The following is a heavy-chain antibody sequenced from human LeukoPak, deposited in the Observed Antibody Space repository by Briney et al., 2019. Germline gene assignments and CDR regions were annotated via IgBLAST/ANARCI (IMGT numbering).Heavy chain of an antibody. CDR2: ISDRGGST. V-gene: IGHV3-23*01. CDR1: VHTLSQYA. D-gene: IGHD3-10*01. Sequence: PGGSLRLSCTASVHTLSQYAISWGPHAPGKGLECVSTISDRGGSTYYADSVKGRFTISRDNSKNTLYLQMNSLRAEDTAIHYCAKVPYSDYGSGRPPFMDAWGQGTTVAVSS. CDR3: AKVPYSDYGSGRPPFMDA. J-gene: IGHJ6*02.